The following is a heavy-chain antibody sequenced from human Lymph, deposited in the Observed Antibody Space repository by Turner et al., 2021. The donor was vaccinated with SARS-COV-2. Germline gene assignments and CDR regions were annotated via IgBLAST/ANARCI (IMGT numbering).Heavy chain of an antibody. CDR3: ARDLMEVGGMDV. CDR2: IYSGGST. CDR1: GFTVSYND. V-gene: IGHV3-53*01. Sequence: EVQLVESGGGLIQPGGSLRLSCAASGFTVSYNDMTWVRQAPGKGLEWVSVIYSGGSTYYADSVKGRFTISRDSSKNTLYLQMNSLRAEDTAVYYCARDLMEVGGMDVWGQGTTVTVSS. D-gene: IGHD3-3*01. J-gene: IGHJ6*02.